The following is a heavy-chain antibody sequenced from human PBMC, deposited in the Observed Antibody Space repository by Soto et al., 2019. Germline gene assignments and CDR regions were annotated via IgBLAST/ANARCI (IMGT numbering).Heavy chain of an antibody. J-gene: IGHJ1*01. Sequence: GGSLRLSCAASGFTFSSYSMNWVRQAPGKGLEWVSSISSSSSYIYYADSVKGRFTISRDNAKNSLYLQMNSLRAEDTAVYYCARAAVAGEEYFKHWGQGTLVTVSS. CDR1: GFTFSSYS. CDR2: ISSSSSYI. CDR3: ARAAVAGEEYFKH. V-gene: IGHV3-21*01. D-gene: IGHD6-19*01.